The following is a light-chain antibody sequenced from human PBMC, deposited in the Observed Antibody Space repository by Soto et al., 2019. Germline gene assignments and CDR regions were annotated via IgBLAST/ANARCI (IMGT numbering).Light chain of an antibody. CDR1: QSVSDN. Sequence: EIVMTQSPVTLSVSPGERATLSCRASQSVSDNLAWYQQKPGQAPRLLIYGASIRDTGIPARFSGSGSGTEFTLTISSLQSEDFAVYYCQQYNNWPLTFGGGTKVEIK. CDR3: QQYNNWPLT. V-gene: IGKV3D-15*01. J-gene: IGKJ4*01. CDR2: GAS.